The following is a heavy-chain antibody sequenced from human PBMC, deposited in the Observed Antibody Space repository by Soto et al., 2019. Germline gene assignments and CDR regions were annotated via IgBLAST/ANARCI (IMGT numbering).Heavy chain of an antibody. CDR2: ISASGRS. CDR1: GDFISNFY. CDR3: ARGMVRYFAL. V-gene: IGHV4-4*07. D-gene: IGHD2-8*01. Sequence: QVQLQESGPGLVKPSETLSLTCTVSGDFISNFYWSWIRQPAGKGLQSLGRISASGRSHYNPNLQRPVAMPLDTPKNPFSLRLTSLSAADTAGYFWARGMVRYFALWGRGALVTVVS. J-gene: IGHJ2*01.